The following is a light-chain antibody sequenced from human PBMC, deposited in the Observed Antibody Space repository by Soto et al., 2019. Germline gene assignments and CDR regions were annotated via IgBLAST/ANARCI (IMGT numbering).Light chain of an antibody. Sequence: EIVLTQSPATLSLSPGERVTLSCRASQSVRNYLAWYQQKPGQPPRLLIYDASNRATGIPARFSGSGSGTDFTLTISSLEPEDFGVYYCHQRINWPPITFGQGTRLEIK. J-gene: IGKJ5*01. CDR1: QSVRNY. CDR2: DAS. CDR3: HQRINWPPIT. V-gene: IGKV3-11*01.